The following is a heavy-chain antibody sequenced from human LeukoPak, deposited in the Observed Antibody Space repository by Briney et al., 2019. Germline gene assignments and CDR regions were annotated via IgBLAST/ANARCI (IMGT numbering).Heavy chain of an antibody. CDR2: LSGSGERT. V-gene: IGHV3-23*01. CDR1: EFIFSNYA. J-gene: IGHJ5*02. Sequence: GGSLRLSCAASEFIFSNYAMSWVRQAPGKGLEWVSSLSGSGERTYYADSVKGRFIISRDTSNNTLYLQMNSLRAEDTAVYYCSKDLRVLRSFDWFPWGQGSRVTVSS. D-gene: IGHD3-9*01. CDR3: SKDLRVLRSFDWFP.